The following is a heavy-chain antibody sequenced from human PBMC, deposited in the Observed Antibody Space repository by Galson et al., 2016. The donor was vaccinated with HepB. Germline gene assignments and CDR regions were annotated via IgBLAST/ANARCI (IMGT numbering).Heavy chain of an antibody. CDR2: IKSKTAVGTT. D-gene: IGHD2-21*01. Sequence: LRLSCAASGFNFADAWMNWVRQAPGKGLEWVGRIKSKTAVGTTDYAAPVKGRFTISRDDSKNTLYLQVNSLKTEDTAMYYCVTRGGENNWGPGTLVTVSS. J-gene: IGHJ4*02. CDR1: GFNFADAW. CDR3: VTRGGENN. V-gene: IGHV3-15*01.